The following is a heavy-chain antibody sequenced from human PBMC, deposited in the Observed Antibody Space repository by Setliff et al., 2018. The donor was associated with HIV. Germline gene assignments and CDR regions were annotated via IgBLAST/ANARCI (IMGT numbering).Heavy chain of an antibody. CDR2: INAYSGGT. D-gene: IGHD3-3*01. Sequence: ASVKVSCKASGYTFTAYYMHWVRQVPGQGLEWMGWINAYSGGTNSAQNFQGRVTMTRDTSISTAYMELSSLRSDDTAVCYCAGVSSQFSEWRKDYFEYWGQGSLVTVSS. V-gene: IGHV1-2*02. CDR3: AGVSSQFSEWRKDYFEY. J-gene: IGHJ4*02. CDR1: GYTFTAYY.